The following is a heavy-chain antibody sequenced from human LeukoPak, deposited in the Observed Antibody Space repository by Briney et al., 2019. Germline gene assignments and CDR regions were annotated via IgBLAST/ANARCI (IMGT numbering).Heavy chain of an antibody. CDR2: MKEDGGEI. J-gene: IGHJ4*02. CDR3: VRDRGYSTFDY. Sequence: GGSLRLSCAGSGVPFSNYWMAWVRQAPGKGLEGVANMKEDGGEINYVDSVKGGFTISRDNAKNSLDLQMNSLRVDDTAVYYCVRDRGYSTFDYWGQGTLVIV. CDR1: GVPFSNYW. D-gene: IGHD4-23*01. V-gene: IGHV3-7*01.